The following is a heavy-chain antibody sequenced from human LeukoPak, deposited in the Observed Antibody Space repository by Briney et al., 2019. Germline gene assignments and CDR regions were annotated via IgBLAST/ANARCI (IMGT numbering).Heavy chain of an antibody. CDR2: ISSSSSYI. V-gene: IGHV3-21*01. CDR1: GFTFSSYW. Sequence: GGSLRLSCAASGFTFSSYWMSWVRQAPGKGLEWVSSISSSSSYIYYADSVKGRFTISRDNAKNSLYLQMNSLRAEDTAVYYCAREVAATPFDYWGQGTLVTVSS. CDR3: AREVAATPFDY. D-gene: IGHD2-15*01. J-gene: IGHJ4*02.